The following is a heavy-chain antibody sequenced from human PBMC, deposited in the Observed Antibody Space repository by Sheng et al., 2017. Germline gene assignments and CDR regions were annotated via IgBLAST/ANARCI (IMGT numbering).Heavy chain of an antibody. CDR2: ISWNSGSI. J-gene: IGHJ4*02. D-gene: IGHD6-19*01. CDR1: GFTFDDYA. V-gene: IGHV3-9*03. Sequence: EVQLVESGGGLVQPGRSLRLSCAASGFTFDDYAMHWVRQAPGKGLEWVSGISWNSGSIGYADSVKGRFTISRDNAKNSLYLQMNSLRAEDMALYYCAKVSHSSGWYRPESWGQGTLVTVSS. CDR3: AKVSHSSGWYRPES.